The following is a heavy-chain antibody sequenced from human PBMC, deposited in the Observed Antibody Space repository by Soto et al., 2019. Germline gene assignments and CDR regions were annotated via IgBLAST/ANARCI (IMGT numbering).Heavy chain of an antibody. J-gene: IGHJ4*02. D-gene: IGHD2-15*01. CDR3: ANDDAVVAAPNPFAF. CDR2: ISGSGGST. Sequence: GGSLRLSCAASGFTFSSYAMSWVRQAPGKGLEWVSAISGSGGSTYYADSVKGRFTISRDNSKNTLYLQMNSLRAEDTAVYYCANDDAVVAAPNPFAFWGQGTLVPVSS. CDR1: GFTFSSYA. V-gene: IGHV3-23*01.